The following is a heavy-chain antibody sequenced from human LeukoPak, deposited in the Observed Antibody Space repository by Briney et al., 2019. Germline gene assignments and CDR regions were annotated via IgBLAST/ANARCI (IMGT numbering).Heavy chain of an antibody. CDR1: GFIFSSYE. V-gene: IGHV3-48*03. CDR2: ISNTATTI. J-gene: IGHJ4*02. D-gene: IGHD2-15*01. CDR3: ARDTQWSYFDY. Sequence: PGGSLRLSCAASGFIFSSYEMNWVRQAPGKGLEWISYISNTATTIDYADSVKGRFTISRDNAKNSLYLQMKSLRAEDTAVYYCARDTQWSYFDYWGQGTLVTVSS.